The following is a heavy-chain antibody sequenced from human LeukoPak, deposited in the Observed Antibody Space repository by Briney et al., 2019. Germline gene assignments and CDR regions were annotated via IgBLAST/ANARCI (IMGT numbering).Heavy chain of an antibody. Sequence: GGSLRLSCAASGFTFSSYAMSWVRQAPGKGLEWGSSISGSGGSTYYADSVKGRFTISRDNSKNTLSLQMNSLRPEDTAVYYCAKDKGLYSSSSSVYWGQGTLVTVSS. CDR2: ISGSGGST. J-gene: IGHJ4*02. D-gene: IGHD6-13*01. CDR3: AKDKGLYSSSSSVY. CDR1: GFTFSSYA. V-gene: IGHV3-23*01.